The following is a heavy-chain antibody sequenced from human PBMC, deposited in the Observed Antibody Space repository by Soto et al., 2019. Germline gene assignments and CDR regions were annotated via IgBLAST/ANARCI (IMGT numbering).Heavy chain of an antibody. J-gene: IGHJ4*02. CDR2: ISGSGGST. Sequence: GGSLRLSCAASGFTFSSYAMSWVRQAPGKGLEWVSAISGSGGSTYYADSVKGRFTISRDNSKNTLYLQMNSLRAEDTAVYCCAKDDYSNRTRFFDYWGQGTLVTVSS. D-gene: IGHD4-4*01. CDR1: GFTFSSYA. CDR3: AKDDYSNRTRFFDY. V-gene: IGHV3-23*01.